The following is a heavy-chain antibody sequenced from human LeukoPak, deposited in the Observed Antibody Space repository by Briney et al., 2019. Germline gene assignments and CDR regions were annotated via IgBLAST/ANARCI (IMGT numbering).Heavy chain of an antibody. CDR2: IYSGVST. J-gene: IGHJ4*02. D-gene: IGHD4-23*01. CDR1: GFTVSSNY. CDR3: ARGYGGNPGPFDY. V-gene: IGHV3-53*01. Sequence: RGSLRLSCAASGFTVSSNYMSWVRPAAGKGLGWDSGIYSGVSTYYADSVKGRFTLSRDNSKNTMYLQMNSLRAEDTAVYYCARGYGGNPGPFDYWGQGTLVTVSS.